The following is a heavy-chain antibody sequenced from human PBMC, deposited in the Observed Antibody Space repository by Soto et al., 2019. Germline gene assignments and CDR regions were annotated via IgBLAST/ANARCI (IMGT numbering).Heavy chain of an antibody. J-gene: IGHJ6*02. V-gene: IGHV4-59*01. Sequence: SETLSLTCTVSGGSISSYYWSWIRQPPGKGLEWIGYIYYSGSTNYNPSLKSRVTISVDMSKNQFSLKLSSVTAADTAVYYCARDAEPYSSSWYRGYGMDVWGQGTTVTVSS. CDR1: GGSISSYY. CDR2: IYYSGST. CDR3: ARDAEPYSSSWYRGYGMDV. D-gene: IGHD6-13*01.